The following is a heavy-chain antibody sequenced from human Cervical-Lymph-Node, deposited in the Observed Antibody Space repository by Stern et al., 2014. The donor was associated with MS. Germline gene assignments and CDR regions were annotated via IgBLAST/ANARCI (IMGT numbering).Heavy chain of an antibody. CDR1: GFTFSSYS. V-gene: IGHV3-48*01. CDR3: ARVGQHLVFDY. D-gene: IGHD6-13*01. J-gene: IGHJ4*02. CDR2: ISSSSSTI. Sequence: EMQLVESGGGLVQPGGSLRLSCAASGFTFSSYSMNWVRQAPGKGLEWVSYISSSSSTIYYADSVKGRFTISRDNAKNSLYLQMNSLRAEDTAVYYCARVGQHLVFDYWGQGTLVTVSS.